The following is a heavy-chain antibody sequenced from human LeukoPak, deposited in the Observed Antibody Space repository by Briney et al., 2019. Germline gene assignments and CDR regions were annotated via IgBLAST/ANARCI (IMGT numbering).Heavy chain of an antibody. V-gene: IGHV4-59*01. Sequence: PSETLSLTCTVSGGSISSYYWSWIRQPPGKGLEWIGYIYYSGSTNYNPSLKSRVTISVDTSKNQFSLKLNSVTAADTAVYYCARTNPYCSSTSCSHFGHWGQGTLVTVSS. J-gene: IGHJ4*02. D-gene: IGHD2-2*01. CDR3: ARTNPYCSSTSCSHFGH. CDR1: GGSISSYY. CDR2: IYYSGST.